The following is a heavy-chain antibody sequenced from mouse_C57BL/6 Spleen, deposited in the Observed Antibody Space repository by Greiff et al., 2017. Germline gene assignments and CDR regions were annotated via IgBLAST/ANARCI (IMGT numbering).Heavy chain of an antibody. V-gene: IGHV1-4*01. Sequence: QVQLQQSGAELARPGASVKMSCKASGYTFTSYTMHWVKQRPGQGLEWIGYINPSSGYTKYNQKFKDKATLTADKSSSTAYMQLSSLTSEDSAVYYCARSGYGSSQRLCAMDYWGQGTSVTVSS. CDR1: GYTFTSYT. D-gene: IGHD1-1*01. J-gene: IGHJ4*01. CDR3: ARSGYGSSQRLCAMDY. CDR2: INPSSGYT.